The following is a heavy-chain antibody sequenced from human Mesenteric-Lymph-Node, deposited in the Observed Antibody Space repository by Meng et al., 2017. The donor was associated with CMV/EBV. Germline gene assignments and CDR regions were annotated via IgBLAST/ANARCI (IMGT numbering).Heavy chain of an antibody. CDR3: AKSYGSGSYYNPQYGMDV. V-gene: IGHV3-23*03. CDR1: GFTFSNYA. CDR2: IYSGGGST. Sequence: GESLKISCAASGFTFSNYAMNWVRQAPGKGLEWLSVIYSGGGSTYYADSVKGRFTISRDDSKKTLNLQMNSLRVEDTAKYYCAKSYGSGSYYNPQYGMDVWGQGTTVTVSS. D-gene: IGHD3-10*01. J-gene: IGHJ6*02.